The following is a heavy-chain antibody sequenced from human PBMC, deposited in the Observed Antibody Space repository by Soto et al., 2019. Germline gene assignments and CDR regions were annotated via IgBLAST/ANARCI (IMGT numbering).Heavy chain of an antibody. CDR1: GFTFSSYA. V-gene: IGHV3-23*01. CDR3: ASQIAVHYYYYGMDV. D-gene: IGHD6-19*01. J-gene: IGHJ6*02. CDR2: ISGSGGST. Sequence: PGGSLRLSCAASGFTFSSYAMSWVRQAPGKGLEWGSAISGSGGSTYYADSVKGRFTISRDNSKNTLYLQMNRLRPEDTAVYYCASQIAVHYYYYGMDVWGQGTTVTVSS.